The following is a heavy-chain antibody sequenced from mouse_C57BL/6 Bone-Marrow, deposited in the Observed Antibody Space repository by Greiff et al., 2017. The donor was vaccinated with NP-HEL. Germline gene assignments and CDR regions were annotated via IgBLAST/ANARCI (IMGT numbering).Heavy chain of an antibody. J-gene: IGHJ3*01. V-gene: IGHV5-4*01. CDR1: GFTFSSYA. CDR2: ISDGGSYT. Sequence: EVQGVESGGGLVKPGGSLKLSCAASGFTFSSYAMSWVRQTPEKRLEWVATISDGGSYTYYPDNVKGRFTISRDNAKNNLYLQMSHLKSEDTAMYDCARDLWDGAWFAYWGQGTLVTVSA. CDR3: ARDLWDGAWFAY. D-gene: IGHD4-1*01.